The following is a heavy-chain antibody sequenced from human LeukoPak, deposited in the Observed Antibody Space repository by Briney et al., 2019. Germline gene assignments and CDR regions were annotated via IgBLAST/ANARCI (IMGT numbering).Heavy chain of an antibody. Sequence: GGSLRLSWAASGFTVSSKYISWVRQAPGKGLEWVSVIYSGGSTYYADSVKGRFTISRDNSKNTVYLQMNSLRAGDTAVYYCARESSGWLQLFDYWGQGTLVTVSS. CDR3: ARESSGWLQLFDY. CDR1: GFTVSSKY. D-gene: IGHD5-24*01. CDR2: IYSGGST. V-gene: IGHV3-66*01. J-gene: IGHJ4*02.